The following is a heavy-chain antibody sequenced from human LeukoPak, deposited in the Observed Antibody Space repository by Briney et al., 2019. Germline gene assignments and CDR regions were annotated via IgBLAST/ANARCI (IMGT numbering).Heavy chain of an antibody. D-gene: IGHD2-2*02. CDR2: ISAYNGNT. CDR3: ARAYHNWFDP. V-gene: IGHV1-18*01. Sequence: ASVKVSCKASGGTFSSYAISWVRQAPGQGLEWMGWISAYNGNTNYAQKLQGRVTMTTDTSTSTAYMELRSLRSDDTAVYYCARAYHNWFDPWGQGTLVTVSS. CDR1: GGTFSSYA. J-gene: IGHJ5*02.